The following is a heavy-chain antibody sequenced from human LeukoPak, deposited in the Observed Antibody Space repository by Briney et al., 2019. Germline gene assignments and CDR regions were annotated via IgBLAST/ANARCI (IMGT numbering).Heavy chain of an antibody. J-gene: IGHJ5*02. D-gene: IGHD2-15*01. V-gene: IGHV3-30*04. CDR1: GFTFSSYV. Sequence: GRSLRLSCAASGFTFSSYVMHWVRQAPGKGLEWVAIISYDGSNEYYADSVKGRFTISRDNSKNTLYLQMNSLRAADTAVYYCARLVVAAYKGFDPWGQGTLVTVSS. CDR3: ARLVVAAYKGFDP. CDR2: ISYDGSNE.